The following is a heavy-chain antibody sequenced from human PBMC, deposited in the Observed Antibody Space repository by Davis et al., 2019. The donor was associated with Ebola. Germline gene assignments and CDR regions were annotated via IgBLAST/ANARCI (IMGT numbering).Heavy chain of an antibody. CDR2: ISDTGGST. D-gene: IGHD2-2*01. J-gene: IGHJ4*02. V-gene: IGHV3-23*01. Sequence: PGGSLRLSCAASGFTFSNYAMSWVRQAPGKGLEWVSTISDTGGSTYYADSVKGRFTISRDNSKNTLYLQMNSLRAEDTAVHYCAKEGCSTSCSNDYWGQGTLVTVSS. CDR1: GFTFSNYA. CDR3: AKEGCSTSCSNDY.